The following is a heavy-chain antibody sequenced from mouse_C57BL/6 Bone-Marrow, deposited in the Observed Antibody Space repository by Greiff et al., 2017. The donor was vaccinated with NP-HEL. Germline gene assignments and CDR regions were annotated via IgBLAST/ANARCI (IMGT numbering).Heavy chain of an antibody. J-gene: IGHJ2*01. CDR3: ARGVYCYDGVYFDY. CDR2: INYDGSST. D-gene: IGHD2-12*01. Sequence: EVKLMESEGGLVQPGSSMKLSCTASGFTFSDYYMAWVRQVPEKGLEWVANINYDGSSTYYLDSLKSRFIISRDNAKNILYLQMSSLKSEDTATYYCARGVYCYDGVYFDYWGQGTTLTVSS. V-gene: IGHV5-16*01. CDR1: GFTFSDYY.